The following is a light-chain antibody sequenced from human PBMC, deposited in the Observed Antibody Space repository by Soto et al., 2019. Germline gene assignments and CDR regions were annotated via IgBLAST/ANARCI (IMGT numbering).Light chain of an antibody. V-gene: IGLV2-14*01. Sequence: QSALTQPASVSGSPGQSITISCTGTSSDVGGYNYVSWYQQHPGKSPKLMIYDVSNRPSGVSNRFSGSRSGNTASLTFSGLQAEDEADYYCSSYTSSSPLYVFGTGTKGTVL. J-gene: IGLJ1*01. CDR3: SSYTSSSPLYV. CDR1: SSDVGGYNY. CDR2: DVS.